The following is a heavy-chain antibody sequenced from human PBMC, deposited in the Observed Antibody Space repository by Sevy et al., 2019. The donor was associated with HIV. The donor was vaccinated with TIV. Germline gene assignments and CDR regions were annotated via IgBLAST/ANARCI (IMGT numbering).Heavy chain of an antibody. CDR3: ARFGVNYEILTGSNWFDP. D-gene: IGHD3-9*01. V-gene: IGHV3-11*06. Sequence: GGSLRLSCAASGFTFSDYYMSWIRQAPGKGLEWVSYISSSSSYTNYADSVKGRFTISRDNAKNSLYLQMNSLRAEDTAVYYCARFGVNYEILTGSNWFDPWGQGTLVTVSS. CDR1: GFTFSDYY. CDR2: ISSSSSYT. J-gene: IGHJ5*02.